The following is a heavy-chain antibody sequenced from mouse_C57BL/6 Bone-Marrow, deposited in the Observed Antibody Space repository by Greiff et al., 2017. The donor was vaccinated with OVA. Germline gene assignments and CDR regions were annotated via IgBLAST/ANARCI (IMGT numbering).Heavy chain of an antibody. D-gene: IGHD2-4*01. CDR2: IDPENGDT. CDR1: GFNIKDDY. Sequence: EVQLQESGAELVRPGASVKLSCTASGFNIKDDYMHWVKQRPEQGLEWIGWIDPENGDTEYASKFQGKATITADTSSNTAYLQLSSLTSEETAVYYCTAPYYDYQAWCAYWGQGTLVTVSA. J-gene: IGHJ3*01. V-gene: IGHV14-4*01. CDR3: TAPYYDYQAWCAY.